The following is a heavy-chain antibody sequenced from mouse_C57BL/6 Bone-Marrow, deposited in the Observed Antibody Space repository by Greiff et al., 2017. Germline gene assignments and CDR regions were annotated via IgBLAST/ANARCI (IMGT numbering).Heavy chain of an antibody. D-gene: IGHD2-4*01. CDR2: INPYNGGT. Sequence: EVQLQQSGPVLVKPGASVKMSCKASGYTFTDYYMNWVKQSHGKSLEWIGVINPYNGGTSYNQKFKGKATLTVEKSSSTAYMELNSLTSEDSAVYYCAREGPYYDYDGGYYFDYWGQGTTLTVSS. V-gene: IGHV1-19*01. CDR3: AREGPYYDYDGGYYFDY. CDR1: GYTFTDYY. J-gene: IGHJ2*01.